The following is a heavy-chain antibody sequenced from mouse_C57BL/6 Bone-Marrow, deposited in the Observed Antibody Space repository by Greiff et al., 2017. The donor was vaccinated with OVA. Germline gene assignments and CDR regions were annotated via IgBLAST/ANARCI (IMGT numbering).Heavy chain of an antibody. D-gene: IGHD2-2*01. J-gene: IGHJ4*01. Sequence: VQLVESGPELVKPGASVKISCKASGYAFSSSWMNWVKQRPGKGLEWIGRLYPGDGDTNYNGKFKGKATLTADKSSSTACMQLSSLTSDDSAVYFCARYDGYYYAMDYWGQGTSVTVSS. CDR1: GYAFSSSW. CDR2: LYPGDGDT. CDR3: ARYDGYYYAMDY. V-gene: IGHV1-82*01.